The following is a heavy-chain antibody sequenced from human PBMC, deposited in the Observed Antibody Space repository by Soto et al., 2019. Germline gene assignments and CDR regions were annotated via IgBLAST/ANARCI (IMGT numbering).Heavy chain of an antibody. V-gene: IGHV1-18*03. Sequence: QVKLVQSGAELKKPGASVKVSCKASGYTFSSYGMSWVRQAPGQGLEWMGWVSANNGHTNYAQKFQGRGLMTTDTSATTVYMELRRLPSHDMAVYYCARDAWAGYSSGWYNYWGQGTLVTVSS. CDR1: GYTFSSYG. D-gene: IGHD6-19*01. CDR3: ARDAWAGYSSGWYNY. J-gene: IGHJ4*02. CDR2: VSANNGHT.